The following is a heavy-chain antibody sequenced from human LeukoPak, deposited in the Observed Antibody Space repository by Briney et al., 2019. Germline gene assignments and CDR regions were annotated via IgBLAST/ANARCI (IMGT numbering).Heavy chain of an antibody. CDR2: IKSDGSST. CDR1: GFTFRSYW. Sequence: GGSLRLSCTASGFTFRSYWRHWVRQAPGKGLVWVSRIKSDGSSTSYADSVRGRFTISRDNAKNTLYLQMNSLRVEDTAVYYCARSDWFDYWGQGTLVTVSS. CDR3: ARSDWFDY. V-gene: IGHV3-74*01. J-gene: IGHJ4*02. D-gene: IGHD3-9*01.